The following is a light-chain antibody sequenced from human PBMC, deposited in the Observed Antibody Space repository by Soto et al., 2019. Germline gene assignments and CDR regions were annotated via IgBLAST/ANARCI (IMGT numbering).Light chain of an antibody. V-gene: IGLV2-8*01. Sequence: QSALAQPRSASGSPGQSVTISCTGTSSDVGGDNYVSWYQQHPGKAPKLMIYEVTKRPSGLPDRFSASQSGNTAAVTVSGRQAEDEADYLCSSSAGRNPFVFGSGNKVTV. CDR2: EVT. CDR1: SSDVGGDNY. J-gene: IGLJ1*01. CDR3: SSSAGRNPFV.